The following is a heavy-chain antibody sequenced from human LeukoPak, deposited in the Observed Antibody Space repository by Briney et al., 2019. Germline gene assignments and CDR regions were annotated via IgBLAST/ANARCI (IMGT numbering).Heavy chain of an antibody. Sequence: GGALRLSCAAPGFTFSNSWMAWVPQAAGKGLQWVANINRDGSTKHYADSLKGRFTISRDNPKNSLYLQMNNLRADDTAVYYCTRDTEGSLDYWGQGILVTVAS. CDR3: TRDTEGSLDY. CDR1: GFTFSNSW. J-gene: IGHJ4*02. CDR2: INRDGSTK. D-gene: IGHD1-26*01. V-gene: IGHV3-7*01.